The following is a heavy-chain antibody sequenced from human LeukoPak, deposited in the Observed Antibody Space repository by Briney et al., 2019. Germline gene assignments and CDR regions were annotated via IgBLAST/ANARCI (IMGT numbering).Heavy chain of an antibody. Sequence: GGSLRLSCAASEFSVGSNYMTWVRQAPGKGLEWVSLIYSGGSTYYADSVKGRFTISRDNSKNTLYLQMNSLRAEDTAVYYCARHGYSYGLDAFDIWGQGTMVTVSS. J-gene: IGHJ3*02. V-gene: IGHV3-66*04. CDR3: ARHGYSYGLDAFDI. CDR2: IYSGGST. D-gene: IGHD5-18*01. CDR1: EFSVGSNY.